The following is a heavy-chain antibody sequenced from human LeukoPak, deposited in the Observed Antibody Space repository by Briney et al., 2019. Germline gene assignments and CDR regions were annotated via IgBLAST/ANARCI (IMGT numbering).Heavy chain of an antibody. CDR2: IYYSGST. CDR3: ARARAAAGKEAFDI. Sequence: SETLSLTCTVSGGSISGGVYYWSWIRQHPGKGLEWIGYIYYSGSTYYNPSLKSRVTISVDTSKNQFSLKLSSVTAADTAVYYCARARAAAGKEAFDIWGQGTMVTVSS. V-gene: IGHV4-31*03. CDR1: GGSISGGVYY. D-gene: IGHD6-13*01. J-gene: IGHJ3*02.